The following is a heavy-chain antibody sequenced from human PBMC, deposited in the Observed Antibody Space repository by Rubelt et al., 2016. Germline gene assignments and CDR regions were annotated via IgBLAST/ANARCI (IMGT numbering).Heavy chain of an antibody. CDR2: ISGGDDST. J-gene: IGHJ4*02. V-gene: IGHV3-23*04. D-gene: IGHD6-19*01. CDR3: ARDWGIALAGSTGYFDY. CDR1: GFTFSTFG. Sequence: EVQLVESGGGLVQPGGSLRLSCAASGFTFSTFGISWVRQAPGKGPEWVSAISGGDDSTQYAASVRGRFTISRDTSKNTLYLQMNSRLAEDTAVYYCARDWGIALAGSTGYFDYWGQGTLVTVSS.